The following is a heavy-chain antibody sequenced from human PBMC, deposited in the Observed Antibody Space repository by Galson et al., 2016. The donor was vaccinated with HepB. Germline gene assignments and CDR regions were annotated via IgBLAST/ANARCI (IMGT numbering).Heavy chain of an antibody. CDR3: ARVRITIYAIYSTGSNGLDV. CDR2: IFHRGTT. D-gene: IGHD3-9*01. J-gene: IGHJ6*02. Sequence: SETLSLTCDVSGVSISTNNWWTWVRQPPGKGLEWIGEIFHRGTTHYNPSLQSRVTISLDKSRNQFSLQLISVTAADAAVYYCARVRITIYAIYSTGSNGLDVWGQGTTVTVSS. V-gene: IGHV4-4*02. CDR1: GVSISTNNW.